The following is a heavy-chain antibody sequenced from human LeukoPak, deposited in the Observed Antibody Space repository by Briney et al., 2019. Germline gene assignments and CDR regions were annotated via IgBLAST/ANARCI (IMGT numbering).Heavy chain of an antibody. Sequence: ASETLSLTCTVSGGSISSSSYYWSWIRQPPGKGLEWIGYIYYSGSTYYNPSLKSRVTISVDTSKNLFSLKLSSVTAADTAVYYCARVQRPLDGADYWGQGTLVTVSS. CDR3: ARVQRPLDGADY. D-gene: IGHD1-1*01. CDR2: IYYSGST. CDR1: GGSISSSSYY. V-gene: IGHV4-61*01. J-gene: IGHJ4*02.